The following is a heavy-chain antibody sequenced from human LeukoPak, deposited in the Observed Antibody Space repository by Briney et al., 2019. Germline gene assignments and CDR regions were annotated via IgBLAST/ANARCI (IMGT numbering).Heavy chain of an antibody. CDR2: FNPGDGST. CDR3: ASCDFWSGFCSP. D-gene: IGHD3-3*01. V-gene: IGHV1-46*01. Sequence: ASVKVSCTAPGHTFSSNYIHWVRQGPGQGLDWMGMFNPGDGSTTYAQKFRGRVTMTRDTSKSTVYMQLSGLRSEDTAVYYCASCDFWSGFCSPWGQGSLVTVSS. CDR1: GHTFSSNY. J-gene: IGHJ5*02.